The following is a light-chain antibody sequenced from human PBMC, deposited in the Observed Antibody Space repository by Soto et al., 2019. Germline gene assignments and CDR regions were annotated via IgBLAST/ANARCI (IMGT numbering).Light chain of an antibody. Sequence: PATLSVSPGERATLSCRASQSVSSNLAWYQQKPGRAPRLLIYGASTRATGIPARFSGSGSGTEFTLTISSLQSEDFAVYYCQQYNNWPGTFGQGTKVDIK. CDR1: QSVSSN. CDR2: GAS. V-gene: IGKV3-15*01. CDR3: QQYNNWPGT. J-gene: IGKJ1*01.